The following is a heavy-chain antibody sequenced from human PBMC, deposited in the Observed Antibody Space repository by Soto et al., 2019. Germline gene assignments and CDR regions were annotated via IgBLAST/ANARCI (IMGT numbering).Heavy chain of an antibody. CDR2: INPNSGGT. CDR1: GYTFTGYY. J-gene: IGHJ4*02. D-gene: IGHD4-4*01. V-gene: IGHV1-2*04. CDR3: AIRTSTVTTGGGYFDY. Sequence: QVQLVQSGAEVKKPGASVKVSCKASGYTFTGYYMHWVRQAPGQGLEWMGWINPNSGGTNYAQKFQGWVTMTRDTSIRTAYMELSRLRSDDTAVYYCAIRTSTVTTGGGYFDYWGQGTLVTVSS.